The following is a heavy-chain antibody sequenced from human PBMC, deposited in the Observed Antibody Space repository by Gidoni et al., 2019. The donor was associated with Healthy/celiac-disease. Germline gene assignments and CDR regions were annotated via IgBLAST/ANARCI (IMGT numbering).Heavy chain of an antibody. Sequence: QVQLVQSGAEVKKPGASVKVSCKASGYTFTSYYMPWVRQAPGQGLEWMGIINPSGGSTSDSKKFQGRVTMTRDTSTSTVYMELSSLRSEDTAVYYCARGYCSGGSCFGWFDPGGQGTLVTVSS. V-gene: IGHV1-46*01. D-gene: IGHD2-15*01. CDR2: INPSGGST. J-gene: IGHJ5*02. CDR3: ARGYCSGGSCFGWFDP. CDR1: GYTFTSYY.